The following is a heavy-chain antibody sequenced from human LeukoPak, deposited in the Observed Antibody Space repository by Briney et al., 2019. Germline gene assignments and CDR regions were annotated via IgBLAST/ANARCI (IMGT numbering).Heavy chain of an antibody. J-gene: IGHJ4*02. CDR2: ISGSGGST. D-gene: IGHD3-22*01. Sequence: GGSLRLSCAASGFTVSTNYMSWVRQAPGKGLEWVSAISGSGGSTYYADSVKGRFTISRGNSRNTLYLQMNSLRAEDTAVYYCAKGVRRSSDYSSPVDYWGQGTLVTVSS. CDR1: GFTVSTNY. V-gene: IGHV3-23*01. CDR3: AKGVRRSSDYSSPVDY.